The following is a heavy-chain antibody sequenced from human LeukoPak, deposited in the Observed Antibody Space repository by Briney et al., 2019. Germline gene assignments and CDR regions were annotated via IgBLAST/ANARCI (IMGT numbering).Heavy chain of an antibody. J-gene: IGHJ4*02. CDR2: INHSGST. V-gene: IGHV4-34*01. D-gene: IGHD3-3*01. CDR3: ARGPWYDFWSGYYGH. CDR1: GGSFSGYY. Sequence: SETLSLTCAVYGGSFSGYYWSWIRQPPGKGLEWIGEINHSGSTNYNPSLKSRATISVDTSKNQFSLKLSSVTAADTAVYYCARGPWYDFWSGYYGHWGQGTLVTVSS.